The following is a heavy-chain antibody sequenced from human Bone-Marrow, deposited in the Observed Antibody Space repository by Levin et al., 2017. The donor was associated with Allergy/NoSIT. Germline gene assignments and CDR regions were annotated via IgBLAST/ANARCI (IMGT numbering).Heavy chain of an antibody. CDR3: VRGRGSHPGFDY. J-gene: IGHJ4*02. D-gene: IGHD3-16*01. CDR2: MYSDEIV. CDR1: GLSVSSNY. Sequence: PGESLKISCAASGLSVSSNYMSWVRQAPGKGLEWVSVMYSDEIVYYADSVKGRFTISRDNSRNTLYLQMNSLRVEDTAMYYCVRGRGSHPGFDYWGQGTLVTVSS. V-gene: IGHV3-53*01.